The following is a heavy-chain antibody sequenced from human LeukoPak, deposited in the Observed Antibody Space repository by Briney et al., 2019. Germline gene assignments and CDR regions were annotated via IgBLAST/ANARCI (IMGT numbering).Heavy chain of an antibody. V-gene: IGHV4-4*07. J-gene: IGHJ4*02. CDR3: ARRSIAVAGTPFDY. D-gene: IGHD6-19*01. Sequence: PSETLSLTCTVSDGSISSYYWSWIRQPAGKGLEWIGRIYHSGSTYYNPSLKSRVTISVDTSKNQFSLKLSSVTAADTAVYYCARRSIAVAGTPFDYWGQGTLVTVSS. CDR1: DGSISSYY. CDR2: IYHSGST.